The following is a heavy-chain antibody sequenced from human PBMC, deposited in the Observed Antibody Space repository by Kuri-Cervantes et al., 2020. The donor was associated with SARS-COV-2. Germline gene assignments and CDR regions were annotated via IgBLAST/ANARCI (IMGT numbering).Heavy chain of an antibody. Sequence: SVKVSCKASGGTFSSYAISWVRQAPGQGLEWMGGIIPIFGTANYAQKFQGRVTITADKSTSTAYMELSSLRSEDTAVYYCARGAREKLINIVLMVYARDYGMDVWGQGTTVTVSS. CDR1: GGTFSSYA. J-gene: IGHJ6*02. CDR3: ARGAREKLINIVLMVYARDYGMDV. CDR2: IIPIFGTA. D-gene: IGHD2-8*01. V-gene: IGHV1-69*06.